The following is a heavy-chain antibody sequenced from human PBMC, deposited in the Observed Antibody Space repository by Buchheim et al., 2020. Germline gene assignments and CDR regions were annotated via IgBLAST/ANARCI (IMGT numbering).Heavy chain of an antibody. CDR2: IKQDGSEK. J-gene: IGHJ6*02. V-gene: IGHV3-7*01. Sequence: EVQLVESGGGLVQPGGSLRLSCAASGFTFSSYWMSWVRQAPGKGLEWVANIKQDGSEKYYVDSVKGRFTISRANAKNSLYLQMNSLRAEDTAVYYCARALYYDYVWGSYSVGMDVWGQGTT. D-gene: IGHD3-16*01. CDR1: GFTFSSYW. CDR3: ARALYYDYVWGSYSVGMDV.